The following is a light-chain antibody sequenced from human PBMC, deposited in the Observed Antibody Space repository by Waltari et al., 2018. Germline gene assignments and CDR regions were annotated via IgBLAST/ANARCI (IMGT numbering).Light chain of an antibody. Sequence: QSLLTQPPSVSGAPGQRVTIPCTGSTSTIGAGFHVHWYQHLPGKAPKLLIYSNTKRPSGVPDRFSASKSGTSASLAITGLQAEYEADYYCQSYDSSLSGVIFGGGTKLTVL. CDR3: QSYDSSLSGVI. CDR1: TSTIGAGFH. J-gene: IGLJ2*01. CDR2: SNT. V-gene: IGLV1-40*01.